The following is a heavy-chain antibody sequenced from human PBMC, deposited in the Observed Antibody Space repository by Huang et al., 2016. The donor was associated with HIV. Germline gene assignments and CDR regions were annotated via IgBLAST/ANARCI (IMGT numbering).Heavy chain of an antibody. J-gene: IGHJ3*02. CDR3: AAGYDTYYDI. V-gene: IGHV1-24*01. CDR1: GYTLTELS. D-gene: IGHD2-21*01. CDR2: CATEHGET. Sequence: QVQLVQSGAEVKKPGASVKVSCKVSGYTLTELSIHWVRQAPGKGLEWMGGCATEHGETIYAPNFQGRVTMTEDTSTDTAYMELHSLRPEDTAVYYCAAGYDTYYDIWGQGTMVIASS.